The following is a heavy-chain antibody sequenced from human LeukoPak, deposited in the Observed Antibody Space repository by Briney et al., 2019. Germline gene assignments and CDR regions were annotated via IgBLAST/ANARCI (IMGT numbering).Heavy chain of an antibody. V-gene: IGHV3-23*01. CDR2: ISGSGGST. D-gene: IGHD6-19*01. J-gene: IGHJ6*02. CDR1: GFTFSGYA. CDR3: AKSVQGSSGWYNYYYYYGMDV. Sequence: GGSLRLSCAASGFTFSGYAMSWVRQAPGKGLEWVSAISGSGGSTYYADSVKGRFTISRDNSKNTLYLQMNSLRAEDTAVYYCAKSVQGSSGWYNYYYYYGMDVWGQGTTVTVSS.